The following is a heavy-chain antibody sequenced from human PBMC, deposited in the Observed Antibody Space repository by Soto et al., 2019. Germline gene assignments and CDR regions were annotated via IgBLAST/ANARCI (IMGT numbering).Heavy chain of an antibody. V-gene: IGHV4-59*01. CDR2: SFHGGTT. CDR3: AGGGNRYSSTSSALGGIAY. Sequence: SETLCLTFTVSGACISSSCWSWIRQPPGKGLEGSGYSFHGGTTNYNTSVKSRVTISLDTSKNQFSLNLSSLNTAETALYLCAGGGNRYSSTSSALGGIAYWGQG. CDR1: GACISSSC. D-gene: IGHD6-6*01. J-gene: IGHJ4*02.